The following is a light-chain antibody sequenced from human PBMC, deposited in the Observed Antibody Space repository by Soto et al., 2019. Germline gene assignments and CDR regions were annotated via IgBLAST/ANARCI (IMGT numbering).Light chain of an antibody. CDR1: RSDVGGYNY. J-gene: IGLJ3*02. CDR3: SPYAGSTTGV. CDR2: DVT. V-gene: IGLV2-14*01. Sequence: QSALTQPASVSGSPGQSITISCTGTRSDVGGYNYVTWYQQFSGKAPKLMIYDVTNRPSGVSNRFSGSKSGNTASLTISGLQVEDEADYYCSPYAGSTTGVFGGGTKLTVL.